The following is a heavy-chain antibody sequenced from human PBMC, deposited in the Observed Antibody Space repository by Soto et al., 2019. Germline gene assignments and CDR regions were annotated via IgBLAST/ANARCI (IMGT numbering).Heavy chain of an antibody. CDR1: GYSFPSFW. D-gene: IGHD6-19*01. J-gene: IGHJ4*02. Sequence: GESLKISCKVSGYSFPSFWIGWVRQMPGKGLEWLGSIYPGDSETRYSPSFQGEVTISADKSITTAYLHWSSLRASDTATYYCVKQHPLDSRAWHNWGQGTLVTVSS. CDR3: VKQHPLDSRAWHN. CDR2: IYPGDSET. V-gene: IGHV5-51*01.